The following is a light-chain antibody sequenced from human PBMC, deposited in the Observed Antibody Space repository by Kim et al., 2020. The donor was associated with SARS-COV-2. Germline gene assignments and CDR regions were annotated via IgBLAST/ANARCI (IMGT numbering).Light chain of an antibody. Sequence: VSPGERATLSCRASQSVSSNLAWYQQKRGQPPRLLIYGASTRATGVPARFSGSGSGTEFTLTISRLQSEDFAVYYCQQYNNWLMYTFGQGTKLEIK. CDR2: GAS. CDR1: QSVSSN. J-gene: IGKJ2*01. V-gene: IGKV3-15*01. CDR3: QQYNNWLMYT.